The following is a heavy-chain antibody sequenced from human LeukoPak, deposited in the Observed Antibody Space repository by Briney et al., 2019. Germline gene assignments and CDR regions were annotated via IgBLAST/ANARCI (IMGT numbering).Heavy chain of an antibody. CDR1: GFTFSSCW. J-gene: IGHJ4*02. D-gene: IGHD6-19*01. V-gene: IGHV3-74*01. Sequence: GGSLRLSCAASGFTFSSCWMHWVRQAPGKGLVWVSRINSDGSSTSYADSVKGRFTISRDNAKNTLYLQMNSLRAEDTAVYYCASLAVAATAGYWGQGTLVTVSS. CDR3: ASLAVAATAGY. CDR2: INSDGSST.